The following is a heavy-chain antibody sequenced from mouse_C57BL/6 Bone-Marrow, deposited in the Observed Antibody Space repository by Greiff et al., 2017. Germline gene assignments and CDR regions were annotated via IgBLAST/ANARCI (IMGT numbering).Heavy chain of an antibody. CDR2: LSSGGDYI. CDR1: GFTFSSYA. Sequence: EVKLQESGEGLVKPGGSLKLSCAASGFTFSSYAMSWVRQTPEKRLEWVAYLSSGGDYIYYADTVKGRFTISRDNARNTLYLQMSSLKSEDTAMYYCTRDPPFTTVVSYWYFDVWGTGTTVTVSS. J-gene: IGHJ1*03. CDR3: TRDPPFTTVVSYWYFDV. D-gene: IGHD1-1*01. V-gene: IGHV5-9-1*02.